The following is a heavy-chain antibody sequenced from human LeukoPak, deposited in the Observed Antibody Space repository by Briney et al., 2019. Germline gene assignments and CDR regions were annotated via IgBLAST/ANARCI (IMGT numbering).Heavy chain of an antibody. D-gene: IGHD3-3*01. CDR1: GFTFSYYW. CDR2: ISGSGGST. CDR3: AKDYDFWSGYYRGGFDY. Sequence: GGSLRLSCVASGFTFSYYWMSWVRQAPGKGLEWVSAISGSGGSTYYADSVKGRFTISRDNSKNTLYLQMNSLRAEDTAVYYCAKDYDFWSGYYRGGFDYWGQGTLVTVPS. J-gene: IGHJ4*02. V-gene: IGHV3-23*01.